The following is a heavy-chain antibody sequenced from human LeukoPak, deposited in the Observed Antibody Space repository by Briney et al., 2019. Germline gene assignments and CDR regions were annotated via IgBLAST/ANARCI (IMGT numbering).Heavy chain of an antibody. Sequence: GGSLRLSCAVSGITLSNYGMSWVRQAPGKGLEWVAGISDSGGSTTYADSVKGRFTISRDNPKNTLYLQMNSLRAEDTAVYFCARRGVVIRVILVGFHKEAFYFDSWGQGALVTVSS. V-gene: IGHV3-23*01. CDR1: GITLSNYG. D-gene: IGHD3-22*01. CDR2: ISDSGGST. J-gene: IGHJ4*02. CDR3: ARRGVVIRVILVGFHKEAFYFDS.